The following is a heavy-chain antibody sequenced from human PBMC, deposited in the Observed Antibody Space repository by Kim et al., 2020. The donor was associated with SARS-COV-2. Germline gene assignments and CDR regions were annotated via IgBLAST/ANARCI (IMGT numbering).Heavy chain of an antibody. Sequence: SETLSLTCAVYGGSFSGYYWSWIRQPPGKGLEWIGEINHSGSTNYNPSLKSRVTISVDTSKNQFSLKLSSVTAADTAVYYCASNLYCSSTSCHKRGYYYYMDVWGKGTTVTVSS. D-gene: IGHD2-2*02. CDR1: GGSFSGYY. CDR3: ASNLYCSSTSCHKRGYYYYMDV. CDR2: INHSGST. V-gene: IGHV4-34*01. J-gene: IGHJ6*03.